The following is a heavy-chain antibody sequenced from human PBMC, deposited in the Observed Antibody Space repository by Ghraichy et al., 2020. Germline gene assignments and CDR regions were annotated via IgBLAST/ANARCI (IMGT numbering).Heavy chain of an antibody. D-gene: IGHD6-19*01. Sequence: SETLSLTCAVYGGSFSGYYWSWIRQPPGKGLEWIGEINHSGSTNYNPSLKSRVTISVDTSKNQFSLKLSSVIAADTAVYYCARSPSGAVAGTVDHYWGQGTLVTVSS. V-gene: IGHV4-34*01. J-gene: IGHJ4*02. CDR3: ARSPSGAVAGTVDHY. CDR1: GGSFSGYY. CDR2: INHSGST.